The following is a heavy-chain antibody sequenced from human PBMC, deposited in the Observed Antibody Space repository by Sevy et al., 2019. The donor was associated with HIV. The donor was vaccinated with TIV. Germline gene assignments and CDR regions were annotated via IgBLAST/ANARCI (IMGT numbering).Heavy chain of an antibody. Sequence: SETLSLTCTVSGGSIRINSYYWGWVRQPPGKGLEWIGSIYNTGSTSYNPSLKSRVTISVDTSKINFSLRLTSVTAADTAVYYCATPRGTDWYEGARGYFDLWGRGTLVTVSS. CDR2: IYNTGST. CDR1: GGSIRINSYY. J-gene: IGHJ2*01. D-gene: IGHD6-19*01. CDR3: ATPRGTDWYEGARGYFDL. V-gene: IGHV4-39*02.